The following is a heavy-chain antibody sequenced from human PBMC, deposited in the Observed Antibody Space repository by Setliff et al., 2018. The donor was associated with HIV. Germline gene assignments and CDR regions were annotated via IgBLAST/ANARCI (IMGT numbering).Heavy chain of an antibody. Sequence: SETLSLTCTVSGGSISSGGYYWNWIRQHPGKGLGWIGYIFYNENTQYDPSLKSRVSMSVDTSKNQFSLNLRTVSAADTAIYFCARGRPFGKFVDYFDSWGQGKLVTVSS. V-gene: IGHV4-31*03. D-gene: IGHD2-21*01. CDR1: GGSISSGGYY. CDR2: IFYNENT. CDR3: ARGRPFGKFVDYFDS. J-gene: IGHJ4*02.